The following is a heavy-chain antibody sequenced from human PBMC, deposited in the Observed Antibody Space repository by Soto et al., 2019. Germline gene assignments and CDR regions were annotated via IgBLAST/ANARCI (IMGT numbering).Heavy chain of an antibody. CDR1: GDSVSSNSAA. V-gene: IGHV6-1*01. CDR2: TYYRSKWYN. J-gene: IGHJ6*02. CDR3: ARDSSGSYYHYYYGMDV. D-gene: IGHD1-26*01. Sequence: QTLSLTCAISGDSVSSNSAAWNWIRQSPSRGLEWLGRTYYRSKWYNDYAVSVKSRITINPDTSKNQFSLQLNSVTPEDTAVYYCARDSSGSYYHYYYGMDVWGQGTTVTVSS.